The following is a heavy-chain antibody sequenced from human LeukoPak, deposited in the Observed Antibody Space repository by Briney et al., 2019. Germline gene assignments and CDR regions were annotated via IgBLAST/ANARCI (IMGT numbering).Heavy chain of an antibody. D-gene: IGHD4-17*01. J-gene: IGHJ4*02. Sequence: GGSLRLSCAASGFTFSSYGMHWVRQAPGKGLEWVAVISYDGSNKYYADSVKGRFTISRDNSKNTLYLQMNSLRAEDTAVYYCARDGQDYGDYFWYFDYWGQGTLVTVSS. CDR3: ARDGQDYGDYFWYFDY. V-gene: IGHV3-30*03. CDR1: GFTFSSYG. CDR2: ISYDGSNK.